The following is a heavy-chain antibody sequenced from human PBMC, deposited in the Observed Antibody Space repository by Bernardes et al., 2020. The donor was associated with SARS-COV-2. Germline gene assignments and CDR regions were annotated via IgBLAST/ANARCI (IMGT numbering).Heavy chain of an antibody. Sequence: GGSLRLSCAATEFTFSMYWMHWVRQAPGKGLVWISRINEDGSTKTYADSVKGRFTISRDNAKNTVYLQMDSLRAEDTAVYYCARAPNYCDDTSCLVKDYFPLNASLKRAGDYFGFDVWGQGTTVTVSS. CDR3: ARAPNYCDDTSCLVKDYFPLNASLKRAGDYFGFDV. J-gene: IGHJ6*02. CDR1: EFTFSMYW. D-gene: IGHD2-2*01. V-gene: IGHV3-74*03. CDR2: INEDGSTK.